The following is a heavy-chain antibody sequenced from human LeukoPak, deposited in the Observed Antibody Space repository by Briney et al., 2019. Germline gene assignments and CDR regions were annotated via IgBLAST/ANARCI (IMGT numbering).Heavy chain of an antibody. CDR2: IYYSGST. Sequence: SETLSLTCTVSGGSISSSSYYWGWIRQPPGKGLEWIVSIYYSGSTYYNSSLKSRVTISVDTSKNQFSLKLSSVTAADTAVYYCARRSIVGATTGNWFDPWGQGTLVTVSS. D-gene: IGHD1-26*01. CDR3: ARRSIVGATTGNWFDP. CDR1: GGSISSSSYY. V-gene: IGHV4-39*01. J-gene: IGHJ5*02.